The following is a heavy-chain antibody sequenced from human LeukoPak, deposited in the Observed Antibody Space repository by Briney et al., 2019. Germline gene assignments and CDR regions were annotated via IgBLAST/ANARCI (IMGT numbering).Heavy chain of an antibody. J-gene: IGHJ4*02. V-gene: IGHV3-66*01. CDR1: GFTVSSNY. D-gene: IGHD1-26*01. CDR2: IYSAGTT. Sequence: GGSLRLSCAASGFTVSSNYMSWVRQAPGKGLEWVSVIYSAGTTYYADSVKGRFTISRDNSKNTLYLQMNSLRAEDTAVYDWARDSGHGGIVGAPSGNRGQGTLVTVSS. CDR3: ARDSGHGGIVGAPSGN.